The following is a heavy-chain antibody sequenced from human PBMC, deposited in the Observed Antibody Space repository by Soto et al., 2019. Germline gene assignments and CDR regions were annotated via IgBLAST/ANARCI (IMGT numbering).Heavy chain of an antibody. CDR3: ARSVYGGNSGSWYFEL. Sequence: QVQLVQSGAEGKKPGASVNVSCEASGYTFTTYSMSWVRQAPGQGLEWMGWISGYNGNTNYAQKFRGRVTMTTDTSTKTVYMELRSLRSDDTAVYYCARSVYGGNSGSWYFELWGRGTLVTVSS. V-gene: IGHV1-18*01. D-gene: IGHD4-17*01. J-gene: IGHJ2*01. CDR1: GYTFTTYS. CDR2: ISGYNGNT.